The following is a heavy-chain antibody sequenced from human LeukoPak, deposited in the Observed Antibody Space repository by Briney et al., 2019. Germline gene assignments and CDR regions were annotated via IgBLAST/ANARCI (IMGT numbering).Heavy chain of an antibody. CDR3: ARDDYGDWGYWYFDL. Sequence: ASVKVSCKASGYTFTGYYMHWVRQAPGQGLEWMGWINPNSGGTNYAQKFQGRVTMTRGTSISTAYMELSRLRSDDTAVYYCARDDYGDWGYWYFDLWGRGTLVTVSS. CDR2: INPNSGGT. V-gene: IGHV1-2*02. CDR1: GYTFTGYY. J-gene: IGHJ2*01. D-gene: IGHD4-17*01.